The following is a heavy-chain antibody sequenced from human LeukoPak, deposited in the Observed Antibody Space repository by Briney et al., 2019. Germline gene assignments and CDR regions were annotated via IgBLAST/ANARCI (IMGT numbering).Heavy chain of an antibody. CDR2: INPNSGGT. D-gene: IGHD6-19*01. J-gene: IGHJ4*02. CDR1: GYTFTGYH. CDR3: ARAGSSGWYKPEYYFDY. V-gene: IGHV1-2*04. Sequence: ASVRVSCKASGYTFTGYHMHWVRQAPGQGLEWMGWINPNSGGTNYAQKFQGWVTMTRDTSISTAYMELSRLRSDDTAVYYCARAGSSGWYKPEYYFDYWGQGTLVTVSS.